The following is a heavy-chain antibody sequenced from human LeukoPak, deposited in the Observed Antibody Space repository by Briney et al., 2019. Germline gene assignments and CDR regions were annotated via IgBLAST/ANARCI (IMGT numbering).Heavy chain of an antibody. CDR2: IYYSGST. D-gene: IGHD5-12*01. V-gene: IGHV4-59*01. CDR3: ARTLDIVATIGDY. Sequence: SETLSLTCTVSGGSISSYYWSWIRQPPGKGLEWIGYIYYSGSTNYNPSLKSRVTISVDTSKNQFSPKLSSVTAADTAVYYCARTLDIVATIGDYWGQGTLVTVSS. J-gene: IGHJ4*02. CDR1: GGSISSYY.